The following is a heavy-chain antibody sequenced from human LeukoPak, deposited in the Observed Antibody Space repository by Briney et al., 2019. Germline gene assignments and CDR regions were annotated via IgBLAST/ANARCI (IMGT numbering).Heavy chain of an antibody. J-gene: IGHJ4*02. Sequence: PGGFLRLSCAASGFTFDDYGMSWVRQAPGKGLEWVSGINWNGGSTGYADSVKGRFTISRDNAKNSLYLQMNSLRAEDTALYYCASAGLTYGSGSYFVYWGQGTLVTVSS. V-gene: IGHV3-20*04. CDR1: GFTFDDYG. CDR3: ASAGLTYGSGSYFVY. D-gene: IGHD3-10*01. CDR2: INWNGGST.